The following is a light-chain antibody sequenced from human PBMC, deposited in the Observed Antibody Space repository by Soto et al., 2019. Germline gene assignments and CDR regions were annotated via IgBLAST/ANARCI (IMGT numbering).Light chain of an antibody. Sequence: EIVMTQSPATLSVSPGERATLSCRASQSVSSNLAWYQQKPGQDPRLLIYGASTRATGIPARFSGSGSGTDFNLTISRLQSEDFAVYECQQYNNWTWTFGQGTKLDIK. CDR1: QSVSSN. J-gene: IGKJ1*01. CDR3: QQYNNWTWT. V-gene: IGKV3-15*01. CDR2: GAS.